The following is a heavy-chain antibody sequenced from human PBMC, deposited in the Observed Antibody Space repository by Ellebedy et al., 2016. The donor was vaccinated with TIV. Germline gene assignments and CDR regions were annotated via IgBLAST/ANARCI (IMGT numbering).Heavy chain of an antibody. Sequence: GESLKISCATSGFSVSGMHWVRQAPGQGLEWVAFIRSDGSNKYYADSVKGRFTISRDYSENTLDLQMNSLRVEDTALYYCVKGAYPVPTVMAVWGQGTMVIVSS. CDR3: VKGAYPVPTVMAV. D-gene: IGHD3-16*01. CDR2: IRSDGSNK. J-gene: IGHJ6*02. V-gene: IGHV3-30*02. CDR1: GFSVSG.